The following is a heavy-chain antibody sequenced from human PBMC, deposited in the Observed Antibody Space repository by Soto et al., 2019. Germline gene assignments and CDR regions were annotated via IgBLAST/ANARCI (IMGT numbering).Heavy chain of an antibody. V-gene: IGHV4-59*01. CDR1: GGSLSSYY. J-gene: IGHJ5*02. CDR3: ARDQVPGALVRGFDP. D-gene: IGHD2-2*01. Sequence: SETLSLTCTVSGGSLSSYYWSWIRQPPGKGLEWIGYIYYSGSTNYNPSLKSRVTISVDTSKNQFSLKLSSVTAADTAVYYCARDQVPGALVRGFDPWGQGTLVTVSS. CDR2: IYYSGST.